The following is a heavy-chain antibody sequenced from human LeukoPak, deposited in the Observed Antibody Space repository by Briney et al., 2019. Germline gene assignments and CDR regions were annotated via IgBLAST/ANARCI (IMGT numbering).Heavy chain of an antibody. V-gene: IGHV3-23*01. D-gene: IGHD4-17*01. CDR2: ISGSGAST. J-gene: IGHJ3*02. CDR1: GFTFSSYG. CDR3: AKVKVTTATLGAFDI. Sequence: GGSLRLSCAASGFTFSSYGMSWVRQAPGKGLEWVSGISGSGASTYYADSVKGRFTISRDNSKNTLYLQMSSLRAEDTAVYYCAKVKVTTATLGAFDIWGQGTMVTVSS.